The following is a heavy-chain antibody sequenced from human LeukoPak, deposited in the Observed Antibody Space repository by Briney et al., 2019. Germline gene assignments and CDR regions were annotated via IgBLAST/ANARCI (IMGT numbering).Heavy chain of an antibody. D-gene: IGHD2-2*01. CDR1: GFTVSSYA. CDR3: AQDLAYCSSTSCLP. V-gene: IGHV3-23*01. CDR2: ISGSGGST. J-gene: IGHJ5*02. Sequence: GGSLRLSCAASGFTVSSYAMNWVRQAPGKGLEWASSISGSGGSTYYADSVKGRFTISRDNSKNTLYLQMNSLRAEDTAIYYCAQDLAYCSSTSCLPWGQGTLVTVSS.